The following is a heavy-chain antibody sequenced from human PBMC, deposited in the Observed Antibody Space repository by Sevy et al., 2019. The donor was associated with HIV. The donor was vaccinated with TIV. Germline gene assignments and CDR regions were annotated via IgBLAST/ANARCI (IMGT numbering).Heavy chain of an antibody. CDR2: VYHSGTT. CDR3: ARVRRRPPVVDSNWYFDV. Sequence: SETLSLTCAVSGASITSYYWNWIRQSPGKGLEWIAYVYHSGTTSYNPSLKSRLSISLDTSRKQFSLTLYSVTAADTAIYYCARVRRRPPVVDSNWYFDVWGRGTLVTVSS. CDR1: GASITSYY. V-gene: IGHV4-59*12. D-gene: IGHD3-22*01. J-gene: IGHJ2*01.